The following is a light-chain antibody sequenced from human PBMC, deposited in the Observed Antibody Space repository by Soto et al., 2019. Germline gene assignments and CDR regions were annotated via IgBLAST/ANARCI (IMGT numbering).Light chain of an antibody. CDR1: SSNIGGTYD. J-gene: IGLJ1*01. Sequence: QSVLTQPPSVSGAPGQRVTISCTGSSSNIGGTYDVSWYQQLPGTAPKLLIHGNTNRPSGVPDRFSGSKSGASASLAITGLLADDDADDYCHSDYDSRGGHYVFGTGTKVTVL. V-gene: IGLV1-40*01. CDR3: HSDYDSRGGHYV. CDR2: GNT.